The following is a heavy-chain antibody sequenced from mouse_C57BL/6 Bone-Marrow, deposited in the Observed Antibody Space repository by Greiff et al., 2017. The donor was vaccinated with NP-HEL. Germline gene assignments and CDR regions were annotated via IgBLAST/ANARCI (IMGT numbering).Heavy chain of an antibody. CDR1: GYTFTDYY. J-gene: IGHJ2*01. CDR3: ARGRRYGGIDY. Sequence: DVKLQESGPVLVKPGASVKMSCKASGYTFTDYYMNWVKQSHGKSLEWIGVINPYNGGTSYNQKFKGKATLTVDKSSSTAYLELNSLTSEDSAVYYGARGRRYGGIDYWGQGTTLTVSS. CDR2: INPYNGGT. V-gene: IGHV1-19*01. D-gene: IGHD1-1*02.